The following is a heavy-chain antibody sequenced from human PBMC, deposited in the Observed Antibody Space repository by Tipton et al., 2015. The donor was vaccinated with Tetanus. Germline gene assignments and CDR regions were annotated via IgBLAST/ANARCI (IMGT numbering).Heavy chain of an antibody. CDR3: ARANFDFSKKGPFDS. Sequence: GLVKPSQTLSLTCTVSGGSIDSGDYSWSWIRQPPGKGLEWIGNIYQSGKIYYKASLRSRLTISIDKSKNQFSLTLTSVNAADTAVYYCARANFDFSKKGPFDSWGQGILVIVSA. D-gene: IGHD3-3*01. J-gene: IGHJ4*02. CDR2: IYQSGKI. CDR1: GGSIDSGDYS. V-gene: IGHV4-30-2*01.